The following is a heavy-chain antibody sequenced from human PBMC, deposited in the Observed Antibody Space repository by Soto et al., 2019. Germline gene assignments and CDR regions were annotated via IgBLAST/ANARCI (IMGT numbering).Heavy chain of an antibody. Sequence: TSETLSLTCTVSGVSISSYYWSWIRQPPGKGLEWIGYIYYSGSTNYNPSLKSRVTISVDTSKNQFSLKLNSVTAADTAVYYCARDPAAAGNYYYGMDVWGKGTMVTVSS. V-gene: IGHV4-59*01. CDR3: ARDPAAAGNYYYGMDV. CDR1: GVSISSYY. J-gene: IGHJ6*04. D-gene: IGHD6-13*01. CDR2: IYYSGST.